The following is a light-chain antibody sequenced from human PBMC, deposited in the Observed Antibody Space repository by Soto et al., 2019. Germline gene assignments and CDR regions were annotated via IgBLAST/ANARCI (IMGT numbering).Light chain of an antibody. CDR3: QQYNSYPRT. V-gene: IGKV4-1*01. J-gene: IGKJ1*01. CDR1: QSVFYSSNNNNY. CDR2: WAS. Sequence: DIVMTQSPDSLAVSLGETATINCKSSQSVFYSSNNNNYLAWYQQKPGQPPRLLIYWASTRESGVPDRFSGSGSGTDFTLTISSLQAEDVAVYYCQQYNSYPRTFGQGTKVEIK.